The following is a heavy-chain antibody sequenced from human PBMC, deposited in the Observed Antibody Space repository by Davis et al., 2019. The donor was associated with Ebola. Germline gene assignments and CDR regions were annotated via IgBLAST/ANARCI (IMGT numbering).Heavy chain of an antibody. CDR3: ARDLTYYYDSSGYGALYYFDY. Sequence: GSLRLSCTVSGGSISSYYWGWIRQPPGKGLEWIGSIYYSGSTYYNPSLKSRVTISVDTSKNQFSLKLSSVTAADTAVYYCARDLTYYYDSSGYGALYYFDYWGQGTLVTVSS. J-gene: IGHJ4*02. CDR2: IYYSGST. CDR1: GGSISSYY. V-gene: IGHV4-39*01. D-gene: IGHD3-22*01.